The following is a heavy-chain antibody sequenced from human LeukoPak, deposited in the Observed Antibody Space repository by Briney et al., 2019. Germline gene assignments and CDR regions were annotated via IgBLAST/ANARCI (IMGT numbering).Heavy chain of an antibody. V-gene: IGHV3-30*03. J-gene: IGHJ4*02. D-gene: IGHD2-21*02. CDR3: ARDGAGGDCYNDY. CDR1: GFTFSSYG. Sequence: PGGSLRLSCAASGFTFSSYGMHWVRQAPGKGLEWVAVISYDGSNKYYADSVKGRFTISRDNSKNTLYLQMNSLRAEDTAVYYCARDGAGGDCYNDYWGQGTLVTVSS. CDR2: ISYDGSNK.